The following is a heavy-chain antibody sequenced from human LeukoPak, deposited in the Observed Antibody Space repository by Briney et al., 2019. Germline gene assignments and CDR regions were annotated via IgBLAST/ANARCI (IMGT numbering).Heavy chain of an antibody. CDR3: ARRFYDTSPRPFDI. V-gene: IGHV3-21*01. J-gene: IGHJ3*02. CDR2: ISSSSSYI. CDR1: GFTFSSYS. Sequence: PGGSLRLSCAASGFTFSSYSMNWVRQAPGKGLEWVSSISSSSSYIYYADSVKGRFTISRDNAKKSLYLQMNSLRAEDTAVYYCARRFYDTSPRPFDIWGQGTMVTVSS. D-gene: IGHD3-22*01.